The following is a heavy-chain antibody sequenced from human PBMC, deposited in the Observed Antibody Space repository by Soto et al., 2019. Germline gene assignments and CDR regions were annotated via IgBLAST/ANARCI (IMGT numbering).Heavy chain of an antibody. J-gene: IGHJ4*02. V-gene: IGHV3-7*01. CDR3: ARNKYYYDSSGSLFDY. CDR1: RFTFSGYW. D-gene: IGHD3-22*01. CDR2: IKEDGSEK. Sequence: GGSLRLSCADSRFTFSGYWMYWVRQAPGKGLEWVANIKEDGSEKNYVDSVRGRFTISRDNAKNSLYLQMNSLRAEDTAVYYCARNKYYYDSSGSLFDYWGQGTLVTVSS.